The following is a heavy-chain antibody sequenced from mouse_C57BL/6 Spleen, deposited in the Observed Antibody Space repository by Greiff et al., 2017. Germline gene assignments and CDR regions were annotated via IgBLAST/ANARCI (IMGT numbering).Heavy chain of an antibody. CDR3: ARPNSNYEFAY. J-gene: IGHJ3*01. Sequence: EVKLVESGGGLVKPGGSLKLSCAASGFTFSDYGMHWVRQAPEKGLEWVAYISSGSSTIYYADTVKGRFTISRDNAKNTLFLQMTSLRSEDTAMYYCARPNSNYEFAYWGQGTLVTVSA. V-gene: IGHV5-17*01. CDR2: ISSGSSTI. CDR1: GFTFSDYG. D-gene: IGHD2-5*01.